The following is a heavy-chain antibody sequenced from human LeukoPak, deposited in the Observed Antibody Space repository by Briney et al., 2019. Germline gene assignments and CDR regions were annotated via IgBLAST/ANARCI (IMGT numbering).Heavy chain of an antibody. Sequence: GGSLRLSCAASGLTFSSYGMHWVRQAPGKGLEWVAVISYDGSNKYYADSVKGRFTISRDNSKNTLYLQMNSLRAEDTALYYCANANGYSSSWSLDYWGQGTLVTVSS. D-gene: IGHD6-13*01. CDR1: GLTFSSYG. CDR2: ISYDGSNK. CDR3: ANANGYSSSWSLDY. J-gene: IGHJ4*02. V-gene: IGHV3-30*18.